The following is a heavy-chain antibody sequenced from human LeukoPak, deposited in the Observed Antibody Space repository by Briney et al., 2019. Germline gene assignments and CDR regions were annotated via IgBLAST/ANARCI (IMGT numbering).Heavy chain of an antibody. V-gene: IGHV3-48*04. CDR2: ISSSSSTI. J-gene: IGHJ4*02. CDR3: ARAQGRLWEFYFDY. CDR1: GFTFSSYS. D-gene: IGHD3-10*01. Sequence: GGSLRLSCAASGFTFSSYSMNWVRQAPGKGLEWVSYISSSSSTIYYADSVKGRFTISRDNAKNSLYLQMNSLRAEDTAVYYCARAQGRLWEFYFDYWGQGTLVTVSS.